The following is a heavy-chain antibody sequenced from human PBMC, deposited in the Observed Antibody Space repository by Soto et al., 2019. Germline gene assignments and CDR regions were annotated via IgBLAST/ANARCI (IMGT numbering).Heavy chain of an antibody. D-gene: IGHD1-26*01. CDR1: GFTFSSYE. CDR3: ARASGSYYVEWFDP. Sequence: EVQLVESGGGLVQPGGSLRLSCAASGFTFSSYEMNWVRQAPGKGLEWVSYISSGSTIYYADSVKGRFTISRDNAKNSLYLQMNSLRAEDTAVYYCARASGSYYVEWFDPWGQGTLVTVSS. CDR2: ISSGSTI. J-gene: IGHJ5*02. V-gene: IGHV3-48*03.